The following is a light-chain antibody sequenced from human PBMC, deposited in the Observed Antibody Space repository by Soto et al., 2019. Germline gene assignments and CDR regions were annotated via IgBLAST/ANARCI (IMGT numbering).Light chain of an antibody. CDR2: GAS. Sequence: EIVMTQSPATLSVSPGERTTLSCRASQSVSSNLAWYQQKPGQAPRLLIYGASTRATGIPARFSGSGSGTEFTLTISSLQSEDFAVYYCQQYTNWPPNTFGQGTRLEN. J-gene: IGKJ5*01. V-gene: IGKV3-15*01. CDR1: QSVSSN. CDR3: QQYTNWPPNT.